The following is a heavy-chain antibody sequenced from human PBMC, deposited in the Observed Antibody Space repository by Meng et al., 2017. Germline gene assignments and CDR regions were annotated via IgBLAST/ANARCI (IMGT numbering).Heavy chain of an antibody. J-gene: IGHJ5*02. CDR3: VRGSGSYSS. D-gene: IGHD1-26*01. V-gene: IGHV3-21*02. Sequence: EVQLVVSGGGLVKPGESLRLSCAASGFTFTTSTMNWVRQAPGKGLEWVSSISSSSTYKYYADSVKGRFTISRDDPNNSLYVQMNSLTAGDTAVYYCVRGSGSYSSWGQGTLVTVSS. CDR1: GFTFTTST. CDR2: ISSSSTYK.